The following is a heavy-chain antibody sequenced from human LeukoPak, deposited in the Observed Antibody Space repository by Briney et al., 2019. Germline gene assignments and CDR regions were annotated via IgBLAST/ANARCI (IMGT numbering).Heavy chain of an antibody. CDR2: MNPNSGNT. V-gene: IGHV1-8*01. J-gene: IGHJ4*02. CDR1: GYTFTSYD. D-gene: IGHD3-9*01. Sequence: ASVKVSCKASGYTFTSYDINWVRQATGQGLEWMGWMNPNSGNTGYAQKFQGRVTITADESTSTAYMELSSLRSEDTAVYYCARADFDWLPTFDYWGQGTLVTVSS. CDR3: ARADFDWLPTFDY.